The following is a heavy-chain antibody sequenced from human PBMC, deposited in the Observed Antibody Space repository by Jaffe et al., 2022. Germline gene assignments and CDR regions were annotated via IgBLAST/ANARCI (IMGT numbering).Heavy chain of an antibody. CDR3: ARVLTGSYNWFDP. D-gene: IGHD3-16*01. CDR1: GFTFSIYW. V-gene: IGHV3-74*01. J-gene: IGHJ5*02. CDR2: INSDGSTT. Sequence: EVQLVESGGGLVQPGGSLRLACAASGFTFSIYWMHWVRQAPGKGLVWVSRINSDGSTTTYADSVKGRFTISRDNAKNTLYLQMNSLRAEDTGVYYCARVLTGSYNWFDPWGQGTLVTVSS.